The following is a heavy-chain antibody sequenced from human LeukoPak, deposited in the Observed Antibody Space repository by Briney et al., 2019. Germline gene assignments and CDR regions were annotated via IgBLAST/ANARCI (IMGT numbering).Heavy chain of an antibody. D-gene: IGHD5-18*01. CDR1: GGSISSSSYY. V-gene: IGHV4-39*02. Sequence: PSETLSLTCTVSGGSISSSSYYWGWIRQPPGKGLEWIGSIYYSGSTYYNPSLKSRVTISVDTSKNQFSLKLSSVTAADTAVYYCARETLDTAIVDYWGQGTLVTVSS. CDR2: IYYSGST. J-gene: IGHJ4*02. CDR3: ARETLDTAIVDY.